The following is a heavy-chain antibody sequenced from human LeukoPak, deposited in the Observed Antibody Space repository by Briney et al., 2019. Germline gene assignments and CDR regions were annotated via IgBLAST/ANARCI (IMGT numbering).Heavy chain of an antibody. Sequence: RGALRVSCAASGFTFCSYAMSWGRQAPGEGLEWVSAISGSGVSTSYADSVKGRFTIPRDNSKNTMYRQMNSLRAEDTAVYDCAKEDSSSWYRNAFDIWGQGTMVTVYS. V-gene: IGHV3-23*01. J-gene: IGHJ3*02. D-gene: IGHD6-13*01. CDR2: ISGSGVST. CDR1: GFTFCSYA. CDR3: AKEDSSSWYRNAFDI.